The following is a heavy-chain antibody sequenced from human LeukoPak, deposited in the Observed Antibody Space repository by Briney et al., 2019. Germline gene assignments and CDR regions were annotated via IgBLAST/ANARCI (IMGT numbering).Heavy chain of an antibody. J-gene: IGHJ4*02. CDR1: GFTFTKYW. CDR2: IKQDGSEK. V-gene: IGHV3-7*01. CDR3: ARGLDCRSTSCYLDN. D-gene: IGHD2-2*01. Sequence: GGSLRLSCAASGFTFTKYWMTWVRQAPGKGLEWVANIKQDGSEKFHVDSVKGRFTISRDNAKNSLDLQINSLGAEDTAVYYCARGLDCRSTSCYLDNWGQGTLVTVSS.